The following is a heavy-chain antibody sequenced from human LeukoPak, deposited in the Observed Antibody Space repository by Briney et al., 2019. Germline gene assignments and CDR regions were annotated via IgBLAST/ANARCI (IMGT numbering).Heavy chain of an antibody. CDR3: ARDSLRVWFGETYGMDV. V-gene: IGHV3-48*01. J-gene: IGHJ6*02. CDR2: ISSSSSTI. Sequence: QSGGSLRLSCAASGFTFSSYSMNWVRQAPGKGLEWVSYISSSSSTIYYADSVKGRLTISRDDAKNSLYLQMNSLRAEDTAVYYCARDSLRVWFGETYGMDVWGQGTTVTVSS. CDR1: GFTFSSYS. D-gene: IGHD3-10*01.